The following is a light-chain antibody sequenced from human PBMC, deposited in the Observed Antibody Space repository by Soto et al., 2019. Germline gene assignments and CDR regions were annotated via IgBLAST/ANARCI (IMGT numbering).Light chain of an antibody. J-gene: IGKJ4*01. Sequence: EIVLTQSPGTLSLSPGERATLSCRASQSVSSSYLAWYQLKPGQAPRLLIYGASSRATGIPDRFSGCGSGTDFTLTISRLEPEDFAVYYCQQYGSSPLTFGGGTKVEIK. V-gene: IGKV3-20*01. CDR3: QQYGSSPLT. CDR2: GAS. CDR1: QSVSSSY.